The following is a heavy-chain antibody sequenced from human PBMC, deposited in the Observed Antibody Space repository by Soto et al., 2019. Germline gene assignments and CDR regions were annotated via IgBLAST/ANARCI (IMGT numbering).Heavy chain of an antibody. V-gene: IGHV3-23*01. CDR3: AKTIFGVVRQYGMDV. CDR1: GFTFSSYA. J-gene: IGHJ6*02. D-gene: IGHD3-3*01. CDR2: ISGSGGTT. Sequence: GGSLRLSCAASGFTFSSYAMTWVRQAPGKGLEWVSAISGSGGTTYYADSVKGRFTISRDNSKNTLYLQMDGLRAEDTAVYYCAKTIFGVVRQYGMDVWGQGTTVTVSS.